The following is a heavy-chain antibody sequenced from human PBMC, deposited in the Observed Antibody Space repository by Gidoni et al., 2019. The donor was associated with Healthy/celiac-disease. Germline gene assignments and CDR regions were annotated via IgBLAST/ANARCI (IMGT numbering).Heavy chain of an antibody. V-gene: IGHV1-69*04. CDR1: GGTFSSYA. Sequence: QVQLVQSGAEVKKPGSSVKVSCKASGGTFSSYAIRWVRQAPGQGLEWMGRIIPILGIANYAQKFQGRVTITADKSTSTAYMELSSLRSEDTAVYYCARVAITIFGVVIIPLSGMDVWGQGTTVTVSS. D-gene: IGHD3-3*01. J-gene: IGHJ6*02. CDR3: ARVAITIFGVVIIPLSGMDV. CDR2: IIPILGIA.